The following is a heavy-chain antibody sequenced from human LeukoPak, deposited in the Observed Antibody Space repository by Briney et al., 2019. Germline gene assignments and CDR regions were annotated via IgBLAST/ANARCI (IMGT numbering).Heavy chain of an antibody. Sequence: PGGSLRLSCAASGFSFSSYAMNWVRQAPGKGLESVSTISGSGVSTYYADSVKGRFTISRDNSKTTLYLQMNSLTAVDTAVYYCAKALYGDYGNFDFWGQGTLVTVSS. CDR3: AKALYGDYGNFDF. V-gene: IGHV3-23*01. CDR2: ISGSGVST. J-gene: IGHJ4*02. D-gene: IGHD4-17*01. CDR1: GFSFSSYA.